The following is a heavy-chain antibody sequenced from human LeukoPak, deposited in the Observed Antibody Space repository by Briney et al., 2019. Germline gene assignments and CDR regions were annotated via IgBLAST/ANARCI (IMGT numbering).Heavy chain of an antibody. CDR2: IRSKAYGGTT. Sequence: PGRSLRLSCTASGFTFGDYAMSWVRQAPGKGLEWVGFIRSKAYGGTTEYAASVKGRFTISRDDSKSIAYLQMNSLKTEDTAVYYCIREAWYGSGSYHEKVFDYWGQGTLVTVSS. CDR3: IREAWYGSGSYHEKVFDY. D-gene: IGHD3-10*01. J-gene: IGHJ4*02. CDR1: GFTFGDYA. V-gene: IGHV3-49*04.